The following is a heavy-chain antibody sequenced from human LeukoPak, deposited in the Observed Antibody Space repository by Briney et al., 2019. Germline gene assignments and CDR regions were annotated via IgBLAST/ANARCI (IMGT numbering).Heavy chain of an antibody. D-gene: IGHD6-6*01. CDR2: ISYDGSNK. CDR1: GFTFSSYG. V-gene: IGHV3-30*18. Sequence: GGSLRLSCAASGFTFSSYGMHWVRQAPGKGLEWVAVISYDGSNKYYADSVKGRFTISRDNSKNTLYLQMNSLRAEDTAVYYCAKGGIAARLRWFDPWGQGTLVTVSS. J-gene: IGHJ5*02. CDR3: AKGGIAARLRWFDP.